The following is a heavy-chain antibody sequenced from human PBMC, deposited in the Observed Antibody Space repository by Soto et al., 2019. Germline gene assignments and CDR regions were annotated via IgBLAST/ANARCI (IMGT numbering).Heavy chain of an antibody. V-gene: IGHV4-39*01. CDR2: ILYSGLT. Sequence: SETLSLTCSVSGYSVSSSDYYWAWIRQPPGKGLEWIGSILYSGLTYYNPSLKSRVTLSVDTSKNQFSVRLNSVTASDTAVYYCAPLSVSLSGPYGIHVWGQGTTVTSP. D-gene: IGHD2-15*01. CDR1: GYSVSSSDYY. J-gene: IGHJ6*02. CDR3: APLSVSLSGPYGIHV.